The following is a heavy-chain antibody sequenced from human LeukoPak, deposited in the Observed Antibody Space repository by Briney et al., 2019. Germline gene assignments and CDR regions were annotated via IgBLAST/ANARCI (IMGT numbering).Heavy chain of an antibody. J-gene: IGHJ4*02. CDR2: ISYDGSNK. D-gene: IGHD3-10*01. Sequence: PGGSLRLSCAASGFTFSSYAMHWVRQAPGKGLGWVAVISYDGSNKYYADSVKGRFTISRDNSKNTLYLQMNSLRAEDTAVYYCARDADRGSGSGSYYAHFDYWGQGTLVTVSS. CDR3: ARDADRGSGSGSYYAHFDY. V-gene: IGHV3-30-3*01. CDR1: GFTFSSYA.